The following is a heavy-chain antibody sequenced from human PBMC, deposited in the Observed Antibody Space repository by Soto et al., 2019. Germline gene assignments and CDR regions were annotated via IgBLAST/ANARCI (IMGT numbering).Heavy chain of an antibody. CDR1: GFSFSEYR. Sequence: EVQLVESGGGLVQPGESLRLSCAASGFSFSEYRMTWVRQGPGKGLEWVANIKQEGSEKYYLDSVKGRFTISRDNAKKSVFLQMNSLRAADTDVYYCIEARGMDVWGQGTTVTVSS. CDR3: IEARGMDV. V-gene: IGHV3-7*01. CDR2: IKQEGSEK. J-gene: IGHJ6*02.